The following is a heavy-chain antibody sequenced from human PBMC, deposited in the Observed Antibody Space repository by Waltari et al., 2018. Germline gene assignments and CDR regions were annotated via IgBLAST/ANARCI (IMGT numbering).Heavy chain of an antibody. V-gene: IGHV3-7*01. Sequence: EVQLVESGGGLVQPGGPLRLSCATCGFSFSSPWLSWVRQAPGKGLEWLANINHDGSGKFFLGSVKGRFTISRDNAKKSVYLQMNSLTGEDTAVYYCATSLDAAGNDWGQGTLVTVSS. CDR1: GFSFSSPW. CDR3: ATSLDAAGND. D-gene: IGHD5-18*01. J-gene: IGHJ4*02. CDR2: INHDGSGK.